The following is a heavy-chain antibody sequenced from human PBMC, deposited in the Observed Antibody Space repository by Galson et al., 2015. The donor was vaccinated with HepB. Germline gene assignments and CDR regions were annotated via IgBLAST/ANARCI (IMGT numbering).Heavy chain of an antibody. CDR1: GYTSTRYW. CDR3: VRLRSGSYFDY. D-gene: IGHD1-26*01. CDR2: IYPGDSDT. J-gene: IGHJ4*02. V-gene: IGHV5-51*07. Sequence: AEVKKPGESLTISCKGSGYTSTRYWIGWVHQKPGKGLEWMGIIYPGDSDTRYSPSFQGQVTISGDKSINVAYLQWGSLKASDTAMYYCVRLRSGSYFDYWGLGTLVTVSS.